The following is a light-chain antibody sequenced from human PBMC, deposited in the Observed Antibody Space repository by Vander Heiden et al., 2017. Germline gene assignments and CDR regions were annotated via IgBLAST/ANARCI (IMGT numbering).Light chain of an antibody. V-gene: IGLV1-40*01. Sequence: SVLTQPPSVSAAPGQRVTIPCTGGSSNIGAGYDVHWYQQLPGTAPKLLIYGNSNRPSGVPDRCSGSKSGTSAALAITGLQAEDEADYYCQSYDSSLSGSGVVFGGGTKLTVL. J-gene: IGLJ2*01. CDR3: QSYDSSLSGSGVV. CDR2: GNS. CDR1: SSNIGAGYD.